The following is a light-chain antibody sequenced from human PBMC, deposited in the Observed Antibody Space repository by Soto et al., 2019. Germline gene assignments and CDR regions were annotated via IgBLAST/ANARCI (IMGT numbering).Light chain of an antibody. CDR1: SSDVGGYNY. V-gene: IGLV2-11*01. CDR2: DVS. Sequence: QSALTQPRSVSGSPGQSVTISCTGTSSDVGGYNYVSWYQQHPGKAPKLMIYDVSKWPSGVPDRFSGSKSGNTASLTISGLQAEDEADYYCQSYDSSLSGFYVFGTGTKLTVL. CDR3: QSYDSSLSGFYV. J-gene: IGLJ1*01.